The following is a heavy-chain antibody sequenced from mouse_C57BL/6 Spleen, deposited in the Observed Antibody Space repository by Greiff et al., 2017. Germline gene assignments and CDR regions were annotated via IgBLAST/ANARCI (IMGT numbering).Heavy chain of an antibody. V-gene: IGHV1-69*01. CDR2: IDPSDSYT. CDR3: ARSYQGYFDV. D-gene: IGHD2-10*01. Sequence: QVQLQQPGAELVMPGASVKLSCKASGYTFTSYWMHWVKQRPGQGLEWIGEIDPSDSYTNYNQKFKGKSTLTVDKSSSTAYMQLSSLTSEDSAVYYCARSYQGYFDVWGTGTTVTVSS. CDR1: GYTFTSYW. J-gene: IGHJ1*03.